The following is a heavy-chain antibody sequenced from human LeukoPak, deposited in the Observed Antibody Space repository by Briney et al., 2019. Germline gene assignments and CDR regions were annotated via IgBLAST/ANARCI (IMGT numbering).Heavy chain of an antibody. CDR1: GYTFTSYG. V-gene: IGHV1-18*01. D-gene: IGHD3-10*01. J-gene: IGHJ3*02. CDR2: ISAYNGNT. Sequence: ASVKVSCKASGYTFTSYGISWVRQAPAQGLEWMGWISAYNGNTNYAQKLQGRVTMTTDTSTSTAYMELRSLRSDDTAVYYCARDPPFLGPQLLWFGAPDAFGIWGQGTMVTVSS. CDR3: ARDPPFLGPQLLWFGAPDAFGI.